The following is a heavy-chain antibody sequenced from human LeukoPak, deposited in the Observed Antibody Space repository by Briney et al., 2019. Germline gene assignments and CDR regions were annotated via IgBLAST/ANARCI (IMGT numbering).Heavy chain of an antibody. CDR1: GFTVSKNY. CDR3: ARFSHKGG. J-gene: IGHJ6*02. V-gene: IGHV3-66*01. CDR2: IYSGGST. Sequence: GGSLRLSCAASGFTVSKNYMSWVRQAPGKGLEWVALIYSGGSTYYADLVKGRFTISRDNSKNTLYLQMSSLRAEETAVYYCARFSHKGGWGQGTTVTVSS.